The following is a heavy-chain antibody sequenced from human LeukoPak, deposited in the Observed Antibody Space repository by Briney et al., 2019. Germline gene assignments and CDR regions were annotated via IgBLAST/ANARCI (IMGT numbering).Heavy chain of an antibody. CDR2: ISGSGGET. CDR1: GITVSNYG. CDR3: AKRDVVIRVILVGFHKEAYYFDS. D-gene: IGHD3-22*01. J-gene: IGHJ4*02. Sequence: GGSLRLSCAVSGITVSNYGMSWVRQAPGKGLEWVAGISGSGGETNYADSVKGRFTISRDNFKNTLYLQMNSLRAEDTAVYFCAKRDVVIRVILVGFHKEAYYFDSWGQGALVTVSS. V-gene: IGHV3-23*01.